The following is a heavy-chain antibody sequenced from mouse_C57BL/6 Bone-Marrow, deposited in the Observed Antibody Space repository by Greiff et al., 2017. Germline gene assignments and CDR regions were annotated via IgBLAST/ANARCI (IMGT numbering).Heavy chain of an antibody. CDR2: INYDGSST. Sequence: EVHLVESEGGLVQPGSSMKLSCTASGFTFSDYYMSWVRQVPEKGLEWVANINYDGSSTYYLDSLKSRFIISRDNAKNILYLQMSSLKSEDTATXYCARGKVGEYWYFDVWGTGTTVTVSS. CDR1: GFTFSDYY. J-gene: IGHJ1*03. V-gene: IGHV5-16*01. D-gene: IGHD2-13*01. CDR3: ARGKVGEYWYFDV.